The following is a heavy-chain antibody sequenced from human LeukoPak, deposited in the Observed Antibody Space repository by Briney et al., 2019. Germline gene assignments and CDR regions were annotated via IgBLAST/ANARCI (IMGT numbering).Heavy chain of an antibody. CDR2: IYPSDSDT. CDR1: GYSSNNYR. Sequence: GESLKISCKGYGYSSNNYRIGWVRQMPGKGLEWMGIIYPSDSDTRYSPSFQGQVTISADTSINTAYVQWSSLKASDTAMYYCAGGANYDFWTGYFNYWGQGTLVTVSS. CDR3: AGGANYDFWTGYFNY. V-gene: IGHV5-51*01. J-gene: IGHJ4*02. D-gene: IGHD3-3*01.